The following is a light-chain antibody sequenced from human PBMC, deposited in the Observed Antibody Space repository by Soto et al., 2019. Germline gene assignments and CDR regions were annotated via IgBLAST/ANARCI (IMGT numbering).Light chain of an antibody. CDR1: KGISSY. CDR3: QQLNSYPRT. J-gene: IGKJ1*01. Sequence: DIQLTQSPSFLSASVGDRVTITCRASKGISSYLAWYKQKPGKAPKLLIYAASTLQSGVPSRFSGSGSGTEFTLTISSLQPEDFATYYCQQLNSYPRTFGQGTKVEIK. V-gene: IGKV1-9*01. CDR2: AAS.